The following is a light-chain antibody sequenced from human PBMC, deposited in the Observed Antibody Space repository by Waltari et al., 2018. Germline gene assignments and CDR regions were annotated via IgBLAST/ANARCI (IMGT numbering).Light chain of an antibody. V-gene: IGKV1-39*01. CDR1: QSISSY. CDR2: STS. J-gene: IGKJ2*01. CDR3: QQSFSTPYT. Sequence: DIRMTQSPSSLSASLGDRVTLTRRASQSISSYVNWYQQKPGKAPKLLMYSTSSLQSGVPSRFSGSGSGTDFTLTVSSLQPEDFATYYCQQSFSTPYTFGQGTKLEIK.